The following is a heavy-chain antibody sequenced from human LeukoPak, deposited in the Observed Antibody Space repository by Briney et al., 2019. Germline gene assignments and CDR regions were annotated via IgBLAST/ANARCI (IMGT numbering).Heavy chain of an antibody. V-gene: IGHV3-30*03. J-gene: IGHJ6*02. Sequence: PGGSLRLSCAASGFTFSSYGMHWVRQAPGKGLEWVAVISYDGSNKYYADSVKGRFTISRDNSKNTLYLQMNSLRAEDTAVYYCARRPGGQTYYYYGMDVWGQGTTVTVSS. D-gene: IGHD3-10*01. CDR2: ISYDGSNK. CDR1: GFTFSSYG. CDR3: ARRPGGQTYYYYGMDV.